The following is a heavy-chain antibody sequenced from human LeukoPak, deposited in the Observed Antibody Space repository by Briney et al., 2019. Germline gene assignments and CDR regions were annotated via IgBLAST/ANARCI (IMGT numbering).Heavy chain of an antibody. V-gene: IGHV3-23*01. Sequence: TGGSLRLSCAASGFTFSSYAMSWVRQAPGKGLEWVSAISGSGGSTYYADSVKGRFTISRDNSKNTLYLQMNSLRAEDTAVYYCARDRTYYYDSSGYRSGGYFDYWGQGTLVTVSS. J-gene: IGHJ4*02. CDR2: ISGSGGST. CDR3: ARDRTYYYDSSGYRSGGYFDY. CDR1: GFTFSSYA. D-gene: IGHD3-22*01.